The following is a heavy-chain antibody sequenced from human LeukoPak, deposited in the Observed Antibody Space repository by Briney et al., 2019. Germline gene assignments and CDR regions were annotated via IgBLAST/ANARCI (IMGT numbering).Heavy chain of an antibody. Sequence: ASVMVSCKASGYTFNGYGSTWVRQAPGQGLEWMGWISGYNGNTNYAQKLQGRVTMTTDTSTSTAYKELRILRSDDTAMYYCARDYGYGVTVMISDDYWGQGTLVTVSS. V-gene: IGHV1-18*01. CDR3: ARDYGYGVTVMISDDY. CDR1: GYTFNGYG. D-gene: IGHD5-12*01. CDR2: ISGYNGNT. J-gene: IGHJ4*02.